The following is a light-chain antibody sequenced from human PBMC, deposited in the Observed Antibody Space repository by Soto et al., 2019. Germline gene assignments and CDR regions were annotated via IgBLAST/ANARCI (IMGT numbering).Light chain of an antibody. CDR1: SSDVGDYDY. CDR2: DVS. CDR3: SSYTSNSTPYV. Sequence: QSALTQPASVSGSPGQSITISCTGTSSDVGDYDYVSWYQQHPAKAPKLMIYDVSNRPSGVSNRFSGSKSGNTASLTISGLQAEDEDDYYCSSYTSNSTPYVFGTGTKLTVL. V-gene: IGLV2-14*03. J-gene: IGLJ1*01.